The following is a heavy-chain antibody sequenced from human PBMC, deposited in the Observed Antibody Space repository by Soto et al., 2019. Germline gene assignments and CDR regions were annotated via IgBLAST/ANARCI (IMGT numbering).Heavy chain of an antibody. D-gene: IGHD6-13*01. CDR1: GGSFGGYY. V-gene: IGHV4-34*01. CDR3: ARGVYSSSWRRYFDD. J-gene: IGHJ4*02. Sequence: PSETLSLTCAVYGGSFGGYYWSWIGQPPGKGLEWIGEINHSGSTNYNPSLKSRVTISVDTSKNQFSLKLSSVTAADTAVYYCARGVYSSSWRRYFDDWGQGTLVTVSS. CDR2: INHSGST.